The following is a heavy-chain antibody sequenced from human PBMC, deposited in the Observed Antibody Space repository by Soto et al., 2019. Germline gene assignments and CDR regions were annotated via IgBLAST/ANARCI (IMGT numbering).Heavy chain of an antibody. CDR3: VRDGTKTLRDWFDP. V-gene: IGHV4-4*07. D-gene: IGHD1-1*01. CDR2: IYATGTT. Sequence: SETLSLTCTVSGASISGFYWSWIRKSAGKGLEWIGRIYATGTTDYNPSLKSRVMMSVDTSRKQLSLKLRSVTAADTAVYYCVRDGTKTLRDWFDPWGQGISVTVSS. CDR1: GASISGFY. J-gene: IGHJ5*02.